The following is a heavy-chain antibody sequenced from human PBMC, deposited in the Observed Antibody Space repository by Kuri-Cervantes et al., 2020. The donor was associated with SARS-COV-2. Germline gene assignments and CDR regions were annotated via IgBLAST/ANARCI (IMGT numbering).Heavy chain of an antibody. Sequence: KVSCKGSGYSFTSYWIGWVRQMPGKGLEWMGIIYPGDSDTRYSPSFQGQVTISADKSISTAYLQWSSLKASDTAMYYCARQIVVVPAAIYWFDPRGQGTLVTVSS. CDR1: GYSFTSYW. CDR2: IYPGDSDT. CDR3: ARQIVVVPAAIYWFDP. J-gene: IGHJ5*02. D-gene: IGHD2-2*01. V-gene: IGHV5-51*01.